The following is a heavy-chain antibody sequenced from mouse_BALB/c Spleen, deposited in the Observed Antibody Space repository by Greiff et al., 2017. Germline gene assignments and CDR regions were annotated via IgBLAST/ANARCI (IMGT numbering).Heavy chain of an antibody. J-gene: IGHJ3*01. CDR2: INPYNDGT. CDR3: ARGGLRREAPFAY. CDR1: GYTFTSYV. V-gene: IGHV1-14*01. Sequence: VQLQQSGPELVKPGASVKMSCKASGYTFTSYVMHWVKQKPGQGLEWIGYINPYNDGTKYNEKFKGKATLTSDKSSSTAYMELSSLTSEDSAVYYCARGGLRREAPFAYWGQGTLVTVSA. D-gene: IGHD2-4*01.